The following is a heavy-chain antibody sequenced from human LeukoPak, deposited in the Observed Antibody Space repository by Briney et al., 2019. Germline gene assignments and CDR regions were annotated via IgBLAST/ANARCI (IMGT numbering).Heavy chain of an antibody. V-gene: IGHV3-15*04. CDR3: TTYGSGRKFDY. Sequence: PGESLRLSCAASGFPFSTYWMSWVRQIPGKGLEWVGRIESKTDGGTTDYAAPVKGRFTISRDDSTNTLYLQMNSLKSEDTAVYYCTTYGSGRKFDYWGQGILVTVSS. CDR2: IESKTDGGTT. CDR1: GFPFSTYW. D-gene: IGHD3-10*01. J-gene: IGHJ4*02.